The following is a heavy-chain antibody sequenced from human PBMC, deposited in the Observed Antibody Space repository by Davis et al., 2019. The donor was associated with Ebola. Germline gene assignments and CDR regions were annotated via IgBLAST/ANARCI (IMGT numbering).Heavy chain of an antibody. CDR3: ARVSGSMVRGVDNWFDP. J-gene: IGHJ5*02. CDR2: ISSSSSYI. CDR1: GFTFSSYS. V-gene: IGHV3-21*01. Sequence: GESLKISCAASGFTFSSYSMNWVRQAPGKGLEWVSSISSSSSYIYYADSVKGRFTISRDNAKNSLYLQMNSLRAEDTAVYYCARVSGSMVRGVDNWFDPWGQGTLVTVSS. D-gene: IGHD3-10*01.